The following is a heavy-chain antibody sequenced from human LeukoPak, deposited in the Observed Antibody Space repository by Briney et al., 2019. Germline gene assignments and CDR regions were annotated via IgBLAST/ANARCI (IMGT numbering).Heavy chain of an antibody. CDR3: ASPPLWFGELRNTFDY. J-gene: IGHJ4*02. CDR1: GFTFSSYA. V-gene: IGHV3-30-3*01. D-gene: IGHD3-10*01. Sequence: GGSLRLSCAASGFTFSSYAMHWVRQAPGKGLEWVAVISYDGSNKYYADSVKGRFTISRVNSKNTLYLQMNSLRAEDTAVYYCASPPLWFGELRNTFDYWGQGTLVTVSS. CDR2: ISYDGSNK.